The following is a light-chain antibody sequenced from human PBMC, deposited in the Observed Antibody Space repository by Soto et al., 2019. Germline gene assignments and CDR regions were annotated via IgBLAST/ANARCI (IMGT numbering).Light chain of an antibody. CDR2: YSS. CDR3: QQYAYWPET. Sequence: EVMMTQFPDTVSVTPGETVTLSCGASQSVRTNLAWHQQRPGQAPRLLIHYSSTRASDIPARFSGSGSGTNFTLAISSLQSEDFAVYYCQQYAYWPETFGQGTKVEIK. CDR1: QSVRTN. J-gene: IGKJ1*01. V-gene: IGKV3D-15*01.